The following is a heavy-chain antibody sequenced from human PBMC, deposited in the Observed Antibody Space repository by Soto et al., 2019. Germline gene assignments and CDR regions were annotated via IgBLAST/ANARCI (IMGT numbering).Heavy chain of an antibody. V-gene: IGHV1-18*01. Sequence: QVQLVQSGAEVKKPGASVKVSCKASGYTFTSYGISWVRQAPGQGLEWMGWISAYNGNTNYAQKLQGRVTMTTDTSTSTAYMELRSLRSDDTAVYYCARDTNYYGSGSSTPFDYWGQGTLVTVSS. D-gene: IGHD3-10*01. CDR2: ISAYNGNT. CDR3: ARDTNYYGSGSSTPFDY. J-gene: IGHJ4*02. CDR1: GYTFTSYG.